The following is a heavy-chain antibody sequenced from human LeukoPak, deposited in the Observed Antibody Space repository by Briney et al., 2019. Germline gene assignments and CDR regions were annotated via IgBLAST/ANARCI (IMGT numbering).Heavy chain of an antibody. CDR3: AISTNYDFWSGGRYGMDV. V-gene: IGHV4-34*01. CDR1: GGSFSGYY. J-gene: IGHJ6*02. Sequence: PSETLSLTCAVYGGSFSGYYWSWIRQPPGKGLEWIGEINHSGSTNYNPSLKSRVTISVDTSKNQFSLKLSSVTAADTAVYYCAISTNYDFWSGGRYGMDVWGQGTTVTVSS. CDR2: INHSGST. D-gene: IGHD3-3*01.